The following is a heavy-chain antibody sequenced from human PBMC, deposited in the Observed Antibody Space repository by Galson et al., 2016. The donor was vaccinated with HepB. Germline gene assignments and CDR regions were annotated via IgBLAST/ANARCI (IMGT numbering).Heavy chain of an antibody. CDR3: ARDLENYDFWSGYYKCLDY. J-gene: IGHJ4*02. CDR1: GYTFTNYG. CDR2: ISAYNGNT. V-gene: IGHV1-18*01. Sequence: SVKVSCKASGYTFTNYGINWVRQAPGQGLEWMGWISAYNGNTVYAQKLQGRVTMTTDTSTSTAYMELRSLRSDDTAVYYCARDLENYDFWSGYYKCLDYWGQATLVTGAS. D-gene: IGHD3-3*01.